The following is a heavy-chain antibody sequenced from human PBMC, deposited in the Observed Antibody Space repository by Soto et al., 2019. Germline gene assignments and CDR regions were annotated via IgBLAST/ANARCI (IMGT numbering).Heavy chain of an antibody. V-gene: IGHV1-69*01. D-gene: IGHD1-26*01. CDR1: GDAFTNYI. J-gene: IGHJ4*02. CDR2: IIPMFGTP. CDR3: ARERDQPPVGLYFDS. Sequence: QVQLVQSGAEVKKPGSSVKVSCKASGDAFTNYIFDWVRQAPGQGLEWMRGIIPMFGTPKYAQTFQDRVTISADVSTGTAYLELTSLRFDDTAVYYCARERDQPPVGLYFDSWGEGTRVTVSS.